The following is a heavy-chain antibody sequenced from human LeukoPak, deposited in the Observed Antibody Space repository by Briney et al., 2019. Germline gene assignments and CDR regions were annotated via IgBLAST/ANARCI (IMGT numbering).Heavy chain of an antibody. D-gene: IGHD1/OR15-1a*01. V-gene: IGHV4-39*07. Sequence: SETLSLTCTVSGGSISSSSYYWGWIRQPPGKGLEWIGSIYYSGSTYYNPSLKSRVTISVDTSKNQFSLKLSSVTAADTAVYYCARVRVSRNRDAFDIWGQGTMVTVSS. CDR3: ARVRVSRNRDAFDI. CDR1: GGSISSSSYY. CDR2: IYYSGST. J-gene: IGHJ3*02.